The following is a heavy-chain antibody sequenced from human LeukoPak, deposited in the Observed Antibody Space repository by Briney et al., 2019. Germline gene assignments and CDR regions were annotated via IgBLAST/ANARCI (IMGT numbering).Heavy chain of an antibody. Sequence: SQTLSLTCTVSGGSISSGSYYWSWIRQPAGKGLEWIGRIYISGSTNYNPSLKSRVTISVDTSKNQFSLKLSSVTAADTAVYYCARGPYSSSWDNWFDPWGQGTLVTVSS. CDR3: ARGPYSSSWDNWFDP. V-gene: IGHV4-61*02. CDR1: GGSISSGSYY. CDR2: IYISGST. J-gene: IGHJ5*02. D-gene: IGHD6-13*01.